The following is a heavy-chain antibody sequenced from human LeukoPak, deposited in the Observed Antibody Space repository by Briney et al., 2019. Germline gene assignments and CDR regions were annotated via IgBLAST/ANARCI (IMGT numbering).Heavy chain of an antibody. CDR3: ARKLNSGTYYHFDY. D-gene: IGHD1-26*01. Sequence: SETLSLTCTVSGGSISSSSYYWGWIRQPPGKGLEWIGSIYYSGSTYYNPSLKSRVTISVDTSKNQFSLKLSSVTAADTAVYYCARKLNSGTYYHFDYWGQGTLVTVSS. V-gene: IGHV4-39*07. CDR1: GGSISSSSYY. CDR2: IYYSGST. J-gene: IGHJ4*02.